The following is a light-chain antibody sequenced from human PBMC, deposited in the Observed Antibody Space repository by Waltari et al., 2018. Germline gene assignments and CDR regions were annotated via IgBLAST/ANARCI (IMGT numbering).Light chain of an antibody. Sequence: DIQMTQSPSTLSASVGDRVTITCRASQSIDIWLAWYQQIPGKAPKLLNYKTSSLENGVPSSFGGSGSATEFTLTITKQQPDEFATYCCQQYNSYWTFGQGTKLAFK. CDR1: QSIDIW. V-gene: IGKV1-5*03. J-gene: IGKJ1*01. CDR3: QQYNSYWT. CDR2: KTS.